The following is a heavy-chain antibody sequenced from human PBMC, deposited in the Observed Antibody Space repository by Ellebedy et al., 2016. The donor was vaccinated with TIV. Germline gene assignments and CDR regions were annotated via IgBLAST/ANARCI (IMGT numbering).Heavy chain of an antibody. J-gene: IGHJ4*02. CDR1: GFTFSNYW. CDR3: ARDQWLGRAFYFDY. Sequence: GGSLRLSCAASGFTFSNYWMSWVRQAPGKRLEWISYISSSTTIYYADSVKGRFTISRDNAKNSLYLQMNSLRDEDTAVYYCARDQWLGRAFYFDYWGQGTLLTVPS. V-gene: IGHV3-48*02. CDR2: ISSSTTI. D-gene: IGHD6-19*01.